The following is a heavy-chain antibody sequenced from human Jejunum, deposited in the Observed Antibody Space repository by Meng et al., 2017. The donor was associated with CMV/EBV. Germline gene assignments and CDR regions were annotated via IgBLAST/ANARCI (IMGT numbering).Heavy chain of an antibody. Sequence: YLRLSCAVSGYAFTNYAMTRVRQAPEKGLEWVSRISASGGSTYYTDSVKGRFTVSRDNSKSTLYLQMNSLRAEDTAVYYCAKDPEGYWGQGTLVTVSS. CDR1: GYAFTNYA. CDR2: ISASGGST. J-gene: IGHJ4*02. V-gene: IGHV3-23*01. CDR3: AKDPEGY.